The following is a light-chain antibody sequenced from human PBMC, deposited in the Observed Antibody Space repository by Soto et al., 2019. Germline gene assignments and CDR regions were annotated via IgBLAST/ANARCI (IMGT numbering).Light chain of an antibody. CDR3: QQYNSYSP. CDR1: QNVNKW. J-gene: IGKJ5*01. CDR2: DAS. Sequence: DIQMTQSPSTLSASVGDRVTITCRASQNVNKWLAWFQQKPGKVPKLLIFDASTLQTGVPLRFGGSGSGTVFTLTISSLQPDDFATYYCQQYNSYSPFGQGTRLEIK. V-gene: IGKV1-5*01.